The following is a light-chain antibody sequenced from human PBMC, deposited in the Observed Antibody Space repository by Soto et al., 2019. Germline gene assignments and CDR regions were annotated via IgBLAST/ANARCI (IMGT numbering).Light chain of an antibody. Sequence: QSALTQPASVSGSPGQSITISCTGTSSDVGTYNYVSWYQHHPGKAPKLMIYEVSNRPSGVSNRFSGSKSGNTASLTISGLQAEDEADYYCSSYSSSSTLAVFGGGTKVTVL. CDR2: EVS. CDR3: SSYSSSSTLAV. CDR1: SSDVGTYNY. J-gene: IGLJ3*02. V-gene: IGLV2-14*01.